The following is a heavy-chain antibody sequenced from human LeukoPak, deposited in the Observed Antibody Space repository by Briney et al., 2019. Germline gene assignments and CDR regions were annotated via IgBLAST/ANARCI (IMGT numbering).Heavy chain of an antibody. CDR2: IYSGGST. CDR3: ASKNKLVLDAFDI. Sequence: GGSLRLSCAASGFTVSSNYMSWVRQAPGKGLEWVSVIYSGGSTYYADSVKGRFTISRDNSKNTLYLQMNSLRAEDTAVYYCASKNKLVLDAFDIWGRGTMVTVSS. J-gene: IGHJ3*02. V-gene: IGHV3-53*01. D-gene: IGHD6-13*01. CDR1: GFTVSSNY.